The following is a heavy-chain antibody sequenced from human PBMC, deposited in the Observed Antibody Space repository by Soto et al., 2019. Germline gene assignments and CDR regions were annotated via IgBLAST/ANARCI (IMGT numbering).Heavy chain of an antibody. J-gene: IGHJ6*02. CDR3: ARDLWGYCGTDCYPLDV. Sequence: SETLSLTCTFPGVSVNIGTYYWSWIRQPPGKGLEWIGFIHYSGSTNYNPSFKSRVTISVDTSKNQFSLKLNSVTAADTAVYYCARDLWGYCGTDCYPLDVWGQGTTVTVSS. V-gene: IGHV4-61*01. CDR1: GVSVNIGTYY. CDR2: IHYSGST. D-gene: IGHD2-21*02.